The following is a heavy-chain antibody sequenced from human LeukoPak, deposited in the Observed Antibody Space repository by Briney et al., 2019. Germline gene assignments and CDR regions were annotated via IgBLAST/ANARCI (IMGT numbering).Heavy chain of an antibody. V-gene: IGHV3-23*01. Sequence: PGGSLRLSCAASGFTFSSYAMSWVRQAPGKGLEWVSAISGSGGSTYYADSVKGRFTISRDNSKNTLYLQMNSLRAEDTAVYYCAKDLPDKYSSSWQNDAFDIWGQGTMVTVSS. CDR2: ISGSGGST. CDR3: AKDLPDKYSSSWQNDAFDI. D-gene: IGHD6-13*01. J-gene: IGHJ3*02. CDR1: GFTFSSYA.